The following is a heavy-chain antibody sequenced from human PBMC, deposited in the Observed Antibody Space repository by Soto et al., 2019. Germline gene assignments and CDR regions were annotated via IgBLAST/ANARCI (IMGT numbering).Heavy chain of an antibody. V-gene: IGHV4-31*03. CDR3: ARGVRSSTTKFGAPAFDY. CDR2: IYYSGST. D-gene: IGHD2-2*01. Sequence: QVQLQESGPGLVKPSQTLSLTCTVSGGSISSGGYYWSWIRQHPGKGLEWIGYIYYSGSTYYNPSLKSRVTISVDTSKNQFSLKLSSVTAADTAVYYCARGVRSSTTKFGAPAFDYWGQGPLVTVSS. CDR1: GGSISSGGYY. J-gene: IGHJ4*02.